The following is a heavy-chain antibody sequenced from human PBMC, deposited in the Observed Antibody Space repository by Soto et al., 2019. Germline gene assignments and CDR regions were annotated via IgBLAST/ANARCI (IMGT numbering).Heavy chain of an antibody. V-gene: IGHV3-30*03. CDR3: ARDWDEGQWPHAVDH. J-gene: IGHJ1*01. D-gene: IGHD6-19*01. Sequence: QEQLVESGGGVVQPGRSLRLSCAASGFSFGRSGMHWFRQAPGRGLQWVAVIGYDGVNNYYGDSVKGRFTISRDNSRKTVDLQMNSLRPEDTAIYYCARDWDEGQWPHAVDHWGQGTQVIVS. CDR2: IGYDGVNN. CDR1: GFSFGRSG.